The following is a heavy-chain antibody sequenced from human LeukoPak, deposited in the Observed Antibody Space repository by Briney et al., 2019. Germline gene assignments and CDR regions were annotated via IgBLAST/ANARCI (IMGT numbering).Heavy chain of an antibody. V-gene: IGHV3-74*01. D-gene: IGHD6-13*01. CDR2: INSDGRST. CDR1: GFTFSSYW. J-gene: IGHJ4*02. Sequence: GGSLRLSCAASGFTFSSYWMHWVRQAPGKGLVWVSRINSDGRSTNYADSVKGRFTISRDNAKNTLYLQMNSLRAEDTAVYYCARASAAGIMLDSWGQGTLVTVSS. CDR3: ARASAAGIMLDS.